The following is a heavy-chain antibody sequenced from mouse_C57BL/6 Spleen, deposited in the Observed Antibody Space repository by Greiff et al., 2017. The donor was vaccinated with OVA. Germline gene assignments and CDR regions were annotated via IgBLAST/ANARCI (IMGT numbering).Heavy chain of an antibody. CDR3: AKHRYGNLGYFEV. J-gene: IGHJ1*03. CDR2: IWGGGST. CDR1: GFSFTSYG. D-gene: IGHD2-10*02. Sequence: VQLQQSGPGLVAPSQSLSITCTVSGFSFTSYGVDWVRQPPGQGLAWLGVIWGGGSTNYNSALMSRLSISKDNSKSQVFLKMNSLQTDDTARYYCAKHRYGNLGYFEVWGKGTTVTVSS. V-gene: IGHV2-9*01.